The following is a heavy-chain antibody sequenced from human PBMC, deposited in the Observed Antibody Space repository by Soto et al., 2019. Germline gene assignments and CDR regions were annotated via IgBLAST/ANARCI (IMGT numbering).Heavy chain of an antibody. Sequence: QITLKESGPTLAKPPQTLTLTCTFSGFPLSTSGVGVGSICRPPGKALEWLALIYWDDDKRYSPSLKSRLTITTHTSKNQAVLTMTNMDPVDTATYYCANIIAWELEAFDIWGQGTMVTVSS. D-gene: IGHD1-26*01. V-gene: IGHV2-5*02. CDR2: IYWDDDK. CDR1: GFPLSTSGVG. CDR3: ANIIAWELEAFDI. J-gene: IGHJ3*02.